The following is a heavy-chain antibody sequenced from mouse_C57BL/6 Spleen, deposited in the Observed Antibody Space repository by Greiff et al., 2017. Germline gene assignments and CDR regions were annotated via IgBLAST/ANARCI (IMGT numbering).Heavy chain of an antibody. D-gene: IGHD2-2*01. Sequence: DVKVEESEGGLVQPGSSMKLSCTASGFTFSDYYMAWVRQVPEKGLEWVANINYDGSSTYYLDSLKSRFIISRDNAKNILYLQMSSLKSEDTATYYCAREGVWLRAYWYFDVWGTGTTVTVSS. CDR1: GFTFSDYY. CDR3: AREGVWLRAYWYFDV. J-gene: IGHJ1*03. V-gene: IGHV5-16*01. CDR2: INYDGSST.